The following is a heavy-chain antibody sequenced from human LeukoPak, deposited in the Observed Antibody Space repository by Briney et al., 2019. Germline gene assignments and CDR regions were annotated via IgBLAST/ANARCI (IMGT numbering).Heavy chain of an antibody. V-gene: IGHV3-9*03. CDR2: ISWNSGSI. CDR1: GFTFDDYA. CDR3: AKDIGYYGSGLFDY. Sequence: GGSLRLSCAASGFTFDDYAKHWVRQAPGKGLEWVSGISWNSGSIGYADSVKGRFTISRDNAKNSLYLQMNSLRAEDMALYYCAKDIGYYGSGLFDYWGQGTLVTVSS. D-gene: IGHD3-10*01. J-gene: IGHJ4*02.